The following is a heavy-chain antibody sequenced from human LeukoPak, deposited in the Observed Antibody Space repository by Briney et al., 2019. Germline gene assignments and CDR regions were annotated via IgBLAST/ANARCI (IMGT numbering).Heavy chain of an antibody. V-gene: IGHV4-30-2*01. CDR3: ARDLGYGGNSGGDY. D-gene: IGHD4-23*01. CDR1: GGSISSGGYY. Sequence: SETLSLTCTVSGGSISSGGYYWSWIRQPPGKGLEWIGYIYHSGSTYYNPSLKSRVTISVDRSKNQFSLKLSSVTAADTAVYYCARDLGYGGNSGGDYWGQGTLVTVSS. J-gene: IGHJ4*02. CDR2: IYHSGST.